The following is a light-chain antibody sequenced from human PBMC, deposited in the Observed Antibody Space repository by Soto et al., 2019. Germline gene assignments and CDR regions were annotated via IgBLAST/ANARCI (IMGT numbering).Light chain of an antibody. CDR2: GAS. CDR3: QQYNYYST. V-gene: IGKV3-20*01. CDR1: QSVSSSY. Sequence: EIVLTQSPGTLSLSPGERATLSCRASQSVSSSYLAWYQQKPGQAPRLLIYGASSRATGIPDRFSGSGSGTDFTLTISRLEPEDFATYYCQQYNYYSTFGPGTKVEVK. J-gene: IGKJ1*01.